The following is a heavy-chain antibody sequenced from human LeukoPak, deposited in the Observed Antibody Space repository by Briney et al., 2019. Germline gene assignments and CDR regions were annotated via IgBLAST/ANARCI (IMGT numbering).Heavy chain of an antibody. D-gene: IGHD5-24*01. CDR1: GGSITSSSYY. CDR2: IYYSGST. Sequence: SETLSLTCTVSGGSITSSSYYWGWIRQPPGKGLEWIGSIYYSGSTYYNPSLKSRFTIFVDTSKNQFSLRLSSVTATDTAVYYCGGYNFYYFGYWGQGALVTVSS. V-gene: IGHV4-39*01. CDR3: GGYNFYYFGY. J-gene: IGHJ4*02.